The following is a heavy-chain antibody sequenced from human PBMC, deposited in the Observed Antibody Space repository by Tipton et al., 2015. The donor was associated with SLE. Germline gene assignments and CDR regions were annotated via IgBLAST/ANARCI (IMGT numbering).Heavy chain of an antibody. CDR2: IYHSGGT. CDR1: GASISSSY. V-gene: IGHV4-59*01. Sequence: TLSLTCTVSGASISSSYLSWIRQPPGKGLEWIGHIYHSGGTYYNASLKGRVTISVDTSKNQFSLKLSSVTAADTALYFCARTAGRSVKLWYFDLWGRGTLVTVSS. J-gene: IGHJ2*01. D-gene: IGHD5-18*01. CDR3: ARTAGRSVKLWYFDL.